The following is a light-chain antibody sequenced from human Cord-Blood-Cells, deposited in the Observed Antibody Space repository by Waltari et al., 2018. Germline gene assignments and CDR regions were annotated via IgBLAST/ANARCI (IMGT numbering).Light chain of an antibody. J-gene: IGKJ1*01. CDR1: QGISSY. Sequence: AIRMTQSPSSLSASTGDRVTITRRASQGISSYLAWYQQKPGKAPKLLIYAPSTLQSGVPSRFSGSGSGTDFTLTISCLQSEDFATYYCQQYYSYPWTFGQGTKVEIK. CDR2: APS. V-gene: IGKV1-8*01. CDR3: QQYYSYPWT.